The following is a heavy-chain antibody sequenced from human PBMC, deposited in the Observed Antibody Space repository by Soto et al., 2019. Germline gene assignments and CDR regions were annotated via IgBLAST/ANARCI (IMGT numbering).Heavy chain of an antibody. V-gene: IGHV4-59*01. Sequence: PSETLCLTCTVSGGSISSYYWSWIRQPPGKGLEWIGYIYYSGSTNYNPSLKSRVTISVDTSKNQFSLKLSSVTAADTAVYYCARYGSGSLSYYYYYMDVWGKGTTVTVSS. J-gene: IGHJ6*03. D-gene: IGHD3-10*01. CDR1: GGSISSYY. CDR3: ARYGSGSLSYYYYYMDV. CDR2: IYYSGST.